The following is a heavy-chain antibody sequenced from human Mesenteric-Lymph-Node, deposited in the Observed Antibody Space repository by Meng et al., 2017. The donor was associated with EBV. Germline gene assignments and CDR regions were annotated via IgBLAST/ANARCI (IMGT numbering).Heavy chain of an antibody. CDR2: IYHSGST. CDR3: AKAEGGTYPPFDS. J-gene: IGHJ4*02. V-gene: IGHV4-4*02. D-gene: IGHD1-7*01. CDR1: GGSISSINW. Sequence: QVQLQESGPGLVKPLGTLSLTCVVSGGSISSINWWTWVRQPPGKGLEWIGEIYHSGSTNYNPSLKSRVTISVDKSKNQFSLKLISVTAADTAIYYCAKAEGGTYPPFDSWGQGTLVTVSS.